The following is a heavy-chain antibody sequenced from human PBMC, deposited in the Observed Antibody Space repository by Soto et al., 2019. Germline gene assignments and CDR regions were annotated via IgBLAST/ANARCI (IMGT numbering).Heavy chain of an antibody. CDR3: ARRGRDCSGGSCYPRAFDI. CDR2: IYYSGST. D-gene: IGHD2-15*01. J-gene: IGHJ3*02. CDR1: GGSISSSSYY. Sequence: QLQLQESGPGLVKPSETLSLTCTVSGGSISSSSYYWGWIRQPPGKGLEWIGRIYYSGSTYYNPSLKSRVTISVDTSKNQFSLKLSSVTAADTAVYYCARRGRDCSGGSCYPRAFDIWGQGTMVTVSS. V-gene: IGHV4-39*01.